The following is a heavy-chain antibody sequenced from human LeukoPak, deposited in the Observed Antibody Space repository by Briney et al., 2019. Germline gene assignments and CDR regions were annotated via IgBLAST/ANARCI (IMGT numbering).Heavy chain of an antibody. V-gene: IGHV3-30*18. J-gene: IGHJ6*02. Sequence: GGSLRLSCAASGFTFSSYGMYWVRQAPGKGLEWVAVISYDGSNKYYVDSVKGRFTISRDNSKNTLYLQMNSLRAEDTAVYYCAKDVSPTYSSSWWNYYYYGMDVWGQGTTVTVSS. CDR1: GFTFSSYG. CDR3: AKDVSPTYSSSWWNYYYYGMDV. CDR2: ISYDGSNK. D-gene: IGHD6-13*01.